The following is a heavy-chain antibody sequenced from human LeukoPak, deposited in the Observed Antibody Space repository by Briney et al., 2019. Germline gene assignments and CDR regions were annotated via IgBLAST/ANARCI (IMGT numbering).Heavy chain of an antibody. J-gene: IGHJ3*02. CDR3: AGLKYSSRWYGPCYSCTVDFGI. Sequence: PSETLSLTCTVSGGSISSYYWSWLRQPPGKGLEWIGYIYYSGSTNYNPSLKSRVTISVDTSKNKFSLKLNSVTATDRAMYDCAGLKYSSRWYGPCYSCTVDFGIWGQGAMVTVSS. CDR2: IYYSGST. CDR1: GGSISSYY. D-gene: IGHD6-13*01. V-gene: IGHV4-59*01.